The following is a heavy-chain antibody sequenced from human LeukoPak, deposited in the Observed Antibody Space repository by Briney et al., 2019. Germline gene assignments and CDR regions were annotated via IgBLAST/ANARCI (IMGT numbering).Heavy chain of an antibody. D-gene: IGHD1-1*01. CDR1: GFTFSNYG. CDR3: ARGSQSTWGFFAY. V-gene: IGHV3-33*01. CDR2: IWYDGSNE. J-gene: IGHJ4*02. Sequence: PGRSLRLSCAASGFTFSNYGMHWVRQAPGKGLQWVAVIWYDGSNEYYTGSVKGRFTISRVNAHNTLYLQMNSLRAEDTAVYYCARGSQSTWGFFAYWGQGTRVTVSS.